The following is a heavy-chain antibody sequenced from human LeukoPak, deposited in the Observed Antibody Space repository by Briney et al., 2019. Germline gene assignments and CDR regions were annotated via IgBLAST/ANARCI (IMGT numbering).Heavy chain of an antibody. CDR2: IYYSGTT. D-gene: IGHD4-17*01. CDR1: GGSSSYYY. J-gene: IGHJ6*02. Sequence: SETRSLTCTVSGGSSSYYYWGWIRQSPGKGLEWIGYIYYSGTTNYNPSLKSRVTISVDTSKNQFSLQLRSVTAADTAVYYCAREDPQTTVPEGMDVWGQGTTVTVSS. CDR3: AREDPQTTVPEGMDV. V-gene: IGHV4-59*01.